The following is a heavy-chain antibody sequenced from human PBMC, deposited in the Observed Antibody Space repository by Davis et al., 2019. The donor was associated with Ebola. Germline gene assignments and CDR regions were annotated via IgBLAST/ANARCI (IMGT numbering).Heavy chain of an antibody. CDR1: GGTFSSYA. Sequence: AASVKVSCKASGGTFSSYAISWVRQAPGQGLEWMGGIIPIFGTANYAQKFQGRVTITADESTSTAYMELSSLRSEDTAVYYCARERYSSSWPDYWGQGTLVTVSS. CDR2: IIPIFGTA. CDR3: ARERYSSSWPDY. J-gene: IGHJ4*02. D-gene: IGHD6-13*01. V-gene: IGHV1-69*13.